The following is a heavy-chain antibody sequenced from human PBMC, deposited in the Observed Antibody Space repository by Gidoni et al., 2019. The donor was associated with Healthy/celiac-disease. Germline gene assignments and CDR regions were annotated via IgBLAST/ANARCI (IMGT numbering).Heavy chain of an antibody. V-gene: IGHV3-23*01. J-gene: IGHJ4*02. Sequence: EVQLLESGAGFVQPGGSLRLSCAASGFTFSSYAMSWVRQAPGKGLEWVSAIRGSGGSTYYADSVKGRFTISRDNSKNTLYLQMNSLRAEDTAVYYCAKSSGSYRYFDYWGQGTLVTVSS. CDR2: IRGSGGST. CDR1: GFTFSSYA. D-gene: IGHD1-26*01. CDR3: AKSSGSYRYFDY.